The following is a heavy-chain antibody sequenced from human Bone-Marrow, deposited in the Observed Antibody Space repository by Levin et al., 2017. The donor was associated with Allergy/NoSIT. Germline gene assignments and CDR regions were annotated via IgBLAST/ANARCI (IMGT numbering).Heavy chain of an antibody. V-gene: IGHV3-21*01. CDR3: ASSTSSSWSNYFDY. CDR1: GFTFSSYS. Sequence: GGSLRLSCAASGFTFSSYSMNWVRQAPGKGLEWVSSISSSSSYIYYADSVKGRFTISRDNAKNSLYLQMNSLRAEDTAVYYCASSTSSSWSNYFDYWGQGTLVTVSS. CDR2: ISSSSSYI. J-gene: IGHJ4*02. D-gene: IGHD6-13*01.